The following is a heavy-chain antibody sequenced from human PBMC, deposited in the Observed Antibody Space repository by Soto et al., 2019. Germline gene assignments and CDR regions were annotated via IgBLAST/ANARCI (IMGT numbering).Heavy chain of an antibody. D-gene: IGHD6-6*01. CDR1: GFTFSSYD. CDR2: IGTAGDT. CDR3: ARESSGAARYVRRNYYGMEL. Sequence: PGGSLRLSCAASGFTFSSYDMHWVRQSTGKGLEWVSAIGTAGDTYYPGSVKGRFTISRENAKNSLYLQMNSLRAGDTAVYYCARESSGAARYVRRNYYGMELWGEGTPVTVTS. V-gene: IGHV3-13*01. J-gene: IGHJ6*01.